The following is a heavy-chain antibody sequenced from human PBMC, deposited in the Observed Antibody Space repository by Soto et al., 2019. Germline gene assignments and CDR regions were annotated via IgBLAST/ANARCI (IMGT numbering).Heavy chain of an antibody. CDR2: ISYDGSDK. J-gene: IGHJ4*02. D-gene: IGHD3-16*02. Sequence: QVQLVESGGGVVQPGRSLRLSCAASGLTFSSYGMHWVRQAPGKGLEWVAVISYDGSDKYYADSVKGRFTISRDNSKNTLNLQMNSLRADDTAVYYCAKALGELSPESYDYWGQGTLITVSS. CDR3: AKALGELSPESYDY. CDR1: GLTFSSYG. V-gene: IGHV3-30*18.